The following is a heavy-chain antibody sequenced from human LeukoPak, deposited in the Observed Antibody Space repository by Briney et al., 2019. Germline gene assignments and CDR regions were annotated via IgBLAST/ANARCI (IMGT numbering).Heavy chain of an antibody. CDR3: ARVKTGATVTTFHYYCLDV. Sequence: GGSLRLSCAASGFTFSSYAMSWVRQAPGKGLEWVSAVTASAGNTYYADSVKGRFTISRDNSKNTLYLQVTSLRAEDTAVYYCARVKTGATVTTFHYYCLDVWGVGTTVTVSS. D-gene: IGHD4-11*01. J-gene: IGHJ6*03. CDR1: GFTFSSYA. CDR2: VTASAGNT. V-gene: IGHV3-23*01.